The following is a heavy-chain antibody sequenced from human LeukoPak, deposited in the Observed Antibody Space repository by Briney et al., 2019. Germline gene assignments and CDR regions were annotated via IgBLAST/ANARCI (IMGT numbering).Heavy chain of an antibody. CDR3: ARVHYYDCSGYYYGAFDI. V-gene: IGHV1-18*01. J-gene: IGHJ3*02. CDR2: ISAYNGNT. CDR1: GYTFTSYG. D-gene: IGHD3-22*01. Sequence: EASVKVSCKASGYTFTSYGISWVRQAPGQGLEWMGWISAYNGNTNYAQKLQGRVTMTTDTSTSTAYMELRSLRSDDTAVYYCARVHYYDCSGYYYGAFDIWGQGTMVTVSS.